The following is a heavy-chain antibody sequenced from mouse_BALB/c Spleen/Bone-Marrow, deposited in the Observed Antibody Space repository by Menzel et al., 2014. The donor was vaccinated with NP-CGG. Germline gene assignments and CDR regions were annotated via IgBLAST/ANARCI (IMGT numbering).Heavy chain of an antibody. J-gene: IGHJ4*01. CDR1: GFNIKDTY. V-gene: IGHV14-3*02. CDR2: IDPANGNT. Sequence: EVQLVESGAELVKPGASVKLSCTASGFNIKDTYMHWVKQRPEQGLEWIGRIDPANGNTKYDPKFQGKATITADTSSNTAYLQFSSLTSEDTAVYYCARREYYAMDYWGQGTSVTVSS. CDR3: ARREYYAMDY.